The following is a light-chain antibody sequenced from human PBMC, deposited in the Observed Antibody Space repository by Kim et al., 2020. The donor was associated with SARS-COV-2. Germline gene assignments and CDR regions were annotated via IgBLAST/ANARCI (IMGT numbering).Light chain of an antibody. CDR3: QQYSSSPLT. CDR1: QSVSSSY. V-gene: IGKV3-20*01. CDR2: GAS. J-gene: IGKJ4*01. Sequence: EIVLTQSPGTLSLSPGQRATLSCRASQSVSSSYLVWYQQKPGQAPRLLIYGASSRATGIPDRFRGSGSGTDFTLTISRLEPEDFAVYYCQQYSSSPLTFGGGTKVDIK.